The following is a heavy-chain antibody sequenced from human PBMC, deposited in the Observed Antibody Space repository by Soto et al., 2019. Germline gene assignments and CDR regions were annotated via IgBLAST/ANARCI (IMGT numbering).Heavy chain of an antibody. CDR2: IRGSAGNA. J-gene: IGHJ5*02. CDR1: GFTFSSYG. CDR3: AKPLWFGESGFAP. V-gene: IGHV3-23*01. Sequence: EVQLLESGGGLVQPGGSLRLSCAGTGFTFSSYGMSWVRQAPGKGLEWVSTIRGSAGNANYADSVKGRFTISRDDSTNTVHLQMNSLRPDDAAVYYCAKPLWFGESGFAPCGQGPLVVVSS. D-gene: IGHD3-10*01.